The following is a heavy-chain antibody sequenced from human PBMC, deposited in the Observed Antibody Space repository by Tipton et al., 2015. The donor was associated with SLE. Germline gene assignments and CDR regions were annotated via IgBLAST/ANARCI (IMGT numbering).Heavy chain of an antibody. CDR1: GGSISGTIHY. Sequence: TLSLTCSVSGGSISGTIHYWGWIRQSPGKGLEWLGSIYYSGTTYYNPSLKSRVTISVDTSKNQFPLKLNSVTAADTAVYYCARLYGSDFDFWGQGTMVIVSS. V-gene: IGHV4-39*06. CDR2: IYYSGTT. CDR3: ARLYGSDFDF. J-gene: IGHJ3*01. D-gene: IGHD2-2*02.